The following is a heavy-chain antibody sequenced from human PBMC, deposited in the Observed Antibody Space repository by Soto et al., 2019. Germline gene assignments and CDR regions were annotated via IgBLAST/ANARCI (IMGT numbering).Heavy chain of an antibody. CDR3: ARGRFDILTIYFDY. J-gene: IGHJ4*02. D-gene: IGHD3-9*01. CDR2: INHSGST. Sequence: QVQLQQWGAGLLKPSETLSLTCAVYGGSFSGYYWSWIRQPPGKGLEWIGEINHSGSTNYNPSLNRRVTISVDTSKIQFSLKLSSVTAADTAVYYCARGRFDILTIYFDYWGQGTLVTVSS. V-gene: IGHV4-34*01. CDR1: GGSFSGYY.